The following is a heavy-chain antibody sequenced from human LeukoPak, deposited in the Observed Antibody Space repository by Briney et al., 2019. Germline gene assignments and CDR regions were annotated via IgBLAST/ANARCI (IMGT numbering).Heavy chain of an antibody. CDR2: IRSKAYGGTT. V-gene: IGHV3-49*03. CDR3: TRAPYYYYYYMDV. CDR1: GFTFGDYA. J-gene: IGHJ6*03. Sequence: GRSLRPSCTASGFTFGDYAMSWFRQAPGKGLEWVGFIRSKAYGGTTEYAASVKGRFTISRDDSKSIAYLQMNSLKTEDTAVYYCTRAPYYYYYYMDVWGKGTTVAVSS.